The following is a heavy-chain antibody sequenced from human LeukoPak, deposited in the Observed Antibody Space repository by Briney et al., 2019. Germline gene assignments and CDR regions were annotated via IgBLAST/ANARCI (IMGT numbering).Heavy chain of an antibody. CDR3: ARLFYYDFGLDY. J-gene: IGHJ4*02. CDR2: IYHSGST. CDR1: GGSISSGGYY. Sequence: SQTLSLTCTVSGGSISSGGYYWSWIRQPPGKGLEWIGYIYHSGSTFYNPSLRGRVSISVDRSKNQFSLKLSSVTAADTAVYYCARLFYYDFGLDYWGQGTLVTVSS. D-gene: IGHD3-3*01. V-gene: IGHV4-30-2*01.